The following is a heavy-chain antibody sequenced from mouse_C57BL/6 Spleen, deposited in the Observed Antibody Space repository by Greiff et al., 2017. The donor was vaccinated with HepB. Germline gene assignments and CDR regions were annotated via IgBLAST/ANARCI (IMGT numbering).Heavy chain of an antibody. V-gene: IGHV1-81*01. CDR1: GYTFTSYG. D-gene: IGHD2-1*01. CDR2: IYPRSGNT. Sequence: QVQLQQSGAELARPGASVKLSCKASGYTFTSYGISWVKQRTGQGLEWIGEIYPRSGNTYYNEKFKGKATLTADKSSSTAYMELRSLTSEDSAVYFCARSLFYYGNYRYAMDYWGQGTSVTVAS. J-gene: IGHJ4*01. CDR3: ARSLFYYGNYRYAMDY.